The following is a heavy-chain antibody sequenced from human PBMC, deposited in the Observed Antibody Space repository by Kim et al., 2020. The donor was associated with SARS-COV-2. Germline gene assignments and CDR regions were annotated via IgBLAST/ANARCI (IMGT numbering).Heavy chain of an antibody. CDR2: IYYSGST. Sequence: SETLSLTCTVSGGSISSSSYYWGWIRQPPGKGLEWIGSIYYSGSTYYNPSLKSRVTISVDTSKNQFSLKLSSVTAADTAVYYCARIVVVVAANHWFDPWGQGTLVTVSS. J-gene: IGHJ5*02. V-gene: IGHV4-39*01. D-gene: IGHD2-15*01. CDR1: GGSISSSSYY. CDR3: ARIVVVVAANHWFDP.